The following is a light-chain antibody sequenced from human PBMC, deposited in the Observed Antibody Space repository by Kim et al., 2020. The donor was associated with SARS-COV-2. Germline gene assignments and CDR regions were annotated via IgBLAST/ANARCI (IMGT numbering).Light chain of an antibody. J-gene: IGKJ4*01. Sequence: SVGDRGTIACRSSQSITNYLNWYQQRPGKAPKLLIYASSTLQRGVPSRFSGSGSGTDFTLTISSLQPEDFATYYCQQSHTAPLLSFGGGTKVDIK. CDR1: QSITNY. V-gene: IGKV1-39*01. CDR3: QQSHTAPLLS. CDR2: ASS.